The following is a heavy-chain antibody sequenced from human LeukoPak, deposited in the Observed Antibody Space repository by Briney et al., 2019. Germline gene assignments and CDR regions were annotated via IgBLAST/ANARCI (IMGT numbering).Heavy chain of an antibody. D-gene: IGHD3-22*01. CDR1: GGSIRSYY. J-gene: IGHJ3*02. CDR3: ARAPYYYDSSGYGAFDI. V-gene: IGHV4-59*01. CDR2: IYCRGST. Sequence: PSATLFLTCTVFGGSIRSYYWSWLRHRPGKGLEGIGYIYCRGSTNYDPSLKSRVPISVDTAKNQFSLKLSSVTAADTAVYYCARAPYYYDSSGYGAFDIWGQGTMVTVSS.